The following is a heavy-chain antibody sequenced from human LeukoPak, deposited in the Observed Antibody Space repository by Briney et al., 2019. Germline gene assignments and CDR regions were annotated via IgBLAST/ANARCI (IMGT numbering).Heavy chain of an antibody. Sequence: GASVKVSCKASGYTFNKYAINWVRQAPGQGLEWMGWINTNTGNPTYAQGFTGRFVFSLDTSVSTAYLQISSLKAEDTAVYYCASSEDTTMRGFVFDYWGQGTLVTVSS. V-gene: IGHV7-4-1*02. CDR2: INTNTGNP. CDR1: GYTFNKYA. J-gene: IGHJ4*02. D-gene: IGHD5-12*01. CDR3: ASSEDTTMRGFVFDY.